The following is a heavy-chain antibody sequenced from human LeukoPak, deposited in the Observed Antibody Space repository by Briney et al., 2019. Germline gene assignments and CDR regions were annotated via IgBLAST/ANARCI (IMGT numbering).Heavy chain of an antibody. J-gene: IGHJ5*02. CDR3: VRDHSGWSLDP. Sequence: PGGSLRLSCAASGFTFGNYWMHWVRQAPGKGLEWISYINDSGKTRYYADSVKGRFTISRDNAKNSLYLQMNSLRAEDTAVYYCVRDHSGWSLDPWGQGTLVTVSS. CDR2: INDSGKTR. CDR1: GFTFGNYW. D-gene: IGHD6-19*01. V-gene: IGHV3-48*04.